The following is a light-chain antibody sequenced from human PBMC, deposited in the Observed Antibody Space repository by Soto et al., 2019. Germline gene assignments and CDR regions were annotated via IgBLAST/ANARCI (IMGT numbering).Light chain of an antibody. Sequence: DIQMTQAPSSVSASEVYRGTITCRASQGITNRLAWYQQKPGKAPKLLIYEASSLQSGVPSRISGSGSGTDFTLTISSLQPEDFATYYCQHLNSYPITFGQGTRLEIK. J-gene: IGKJ5*01. CDR3: QHLNSYPIT. CDR2: EAS. CDR1: QGITNR. V-gene: IGKV1-12*01.